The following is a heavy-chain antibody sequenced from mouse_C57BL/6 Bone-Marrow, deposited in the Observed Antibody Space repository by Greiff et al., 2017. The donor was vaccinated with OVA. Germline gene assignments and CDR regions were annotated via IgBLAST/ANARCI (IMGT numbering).Heavy chain of an antibody. CDR3: AREGGGDWYFDV. CDR2: INYDGSST. V-gene: IGHV5-16*01. J-gene: IGHJ1*03. Sequence: EVKLVVSEGGLVQPGSSMKLSCTASGFTFSDYYMAWVRQVPEKGLEWVANINYDGSSTYYLDSLKSRFIISRDNAKNILYLQMSSLKSEDTATYYCAREGGGDWYFDVWGTGTTVTVSS. D-gene: IGHD1-1*02. CDR1: GFTFSDYY.